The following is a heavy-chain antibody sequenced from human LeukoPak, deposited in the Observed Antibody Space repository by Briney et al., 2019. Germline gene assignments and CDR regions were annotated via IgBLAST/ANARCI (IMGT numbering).Heavy chain of an antibody. V-gene: IGHV4-59*01. J-gene: IGHJ4*02. D-gene: IGHD3-16*02. CDR3: ARGRKWGVIEYYFGY. CDR1: GDSTNTYF. CDR2: IYYTGTT. Sequence: PSETLSLTCTISGDSTNTYFWSWIRQPPGKGLEWIGYIYYTGTTNYNPSLKSRVTISLDTSKNQFSLKLSSVTAADTAVYYCARGRKWGVIEYYFGYWGQGTLVTVSS.